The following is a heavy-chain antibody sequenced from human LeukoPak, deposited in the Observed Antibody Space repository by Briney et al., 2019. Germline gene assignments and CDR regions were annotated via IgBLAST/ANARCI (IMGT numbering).Heavy chain of an antibody. J-gene: IGHJ5*02. Sequence: ASVKVSCKASGYTFTSYGISWVRQAPGQGLEWMGWINPNSGGTNYAQKFQGRVTMTRDTSISTAYMELSRLRSDDTAVYYCARGVGATGNWFDPWGQGTLVTVSS. CDR2: INPNSGGT. D-gene: IGHD1-26*01. CDR1: GYTFTSYG. CDR3: ARGVGATGNWFDP. V-gene: IGHV1-2*02.